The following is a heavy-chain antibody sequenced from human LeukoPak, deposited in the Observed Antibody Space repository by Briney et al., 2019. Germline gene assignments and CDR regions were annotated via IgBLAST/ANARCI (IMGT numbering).Heavy chain of an antibody. CDR2: IKSDGRT. D-gene: IGHD3-22*01. J-gene: IGHJ1*01. V-gene: IGHV3-74*01. CDR1: GFTLSSYL. CDR3: ARAPSEIGGYYPEYFRH. Sequence: GGSLRLSCAASGFTLSSYLMHWVRQAPGKGLVWVSRIKSDGRTNYADSVKGRFTISRDNAKNTVSLQMNSLRAEDTGVYYCARAPSEIGGYYPEYFRHWGQGTLAIVSS.